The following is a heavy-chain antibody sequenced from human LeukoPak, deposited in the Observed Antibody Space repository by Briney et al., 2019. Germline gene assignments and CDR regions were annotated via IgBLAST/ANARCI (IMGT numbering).Heavy chain of an antibody. CDR3: AKVEGASKASVY. CDR2: LGHEGTNK. Sequence: GGSLRLSCAASGFTFSSFGTHWVRQAPGKGLAWVAFLGHEGTNKYYAESVKGRFIISRDNSKNTLYLQMYSLRAEDTAVYYCAKVEGASKASVYWGQGALVTVSS. V-gene: IGHV3-30*02. D-gene: IGHD1-1*01. CDR1: GFTFSSFG. J-gene: IGHJ4*02.